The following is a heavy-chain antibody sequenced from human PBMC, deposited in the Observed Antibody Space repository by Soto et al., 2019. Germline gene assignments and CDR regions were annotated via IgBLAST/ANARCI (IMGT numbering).Heavy chain of an antibody. V-gene: IGHV3-23*01. J-gene: IGHJ6*02. D-gene: IGHD3-10*01. Sequence: GGSLRLSCAASRFTFRNYGMSWVRQGPGKGLEWVSGISPTGEQRFYVDSVRGRFFISRDNSQNTLSLEMSNLRADDTAVYYCAKRYGSGSYRDFNSYYGMDIWGQGTSVTVSS. CDR3: AKRYGSGSYRDFNSYYGMDI. CDR1: RFTFRNYG. CDR2: ISPTGEQR.